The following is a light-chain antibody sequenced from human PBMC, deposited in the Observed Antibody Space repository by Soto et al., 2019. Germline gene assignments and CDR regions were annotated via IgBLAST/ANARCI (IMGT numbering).Light chain of an antibody. CDR3: KQSKSFPLT. J-gene: IGKJ4*01. CDR2: AAS. CDR1: DYISSY. Sequence: DIQMTQSPSSLSASVGDRVTITCRATDYISSYLNWYQQKPGKAPKLLIYAASSLQSGVPSRFSGSRSGTDFTLTISSLQPEDFATYYCKQSKSFPLTFGGGTKVDIK. V-gene: IGKV1-39*01.